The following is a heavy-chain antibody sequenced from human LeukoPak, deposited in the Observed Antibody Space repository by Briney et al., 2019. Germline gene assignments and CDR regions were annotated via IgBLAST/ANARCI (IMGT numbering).Heavy chain of an antibody. Sequence: GGSLRLSCVASGFTFSSYWMTWVRQAPGKGLEWVANIKQDGSEKYYVDSVKGRFTISRDNAKNSLYLQMNSLRAEDTAVYHCARISLDAFDIWGQGAMVTVSS. J-gene: IGHJ3*02. D-gene: IGHD2-15*01. CDR2: IKQDGSEK. CDR1: GFTFSSYW. CDR3: ARISLDAFDI. V-gene: IGHV3-7*01.